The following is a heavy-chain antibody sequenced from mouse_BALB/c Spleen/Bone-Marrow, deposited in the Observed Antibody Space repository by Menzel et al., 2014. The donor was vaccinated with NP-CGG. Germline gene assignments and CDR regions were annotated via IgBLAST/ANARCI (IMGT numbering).Heavy chain of an antibody. J-gene: IGHJ3*01. CDR1: GYTSSSYW. V-gene: IGHV1-9*01. D-gene: IGHD2-1*01. Sequence: QVQLKQSGAELMKPGASVKISCKATGYTSSSYWIEWVKQRPGHGLEWIGEILPGSGSTNYNEKFKGKATFTADTSSNTAYMQLSSLTSEDSAVYYCAREDGNHVGFAYWGQGTLVTVSA. CDR2: ILPGSGST. CDR3: AREDGNHVGFAY.